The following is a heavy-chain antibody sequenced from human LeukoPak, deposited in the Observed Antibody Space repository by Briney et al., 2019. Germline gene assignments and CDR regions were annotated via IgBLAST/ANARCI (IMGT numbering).Heavy chain of an antibody. Sequence: PGGSLRLPCAASGFTFSSYAMHWVRQAPGKGLEWVAVISYDGSNKYYADSVKGRFTISRDNSKNTLYLQMNSLRAEDTAVYYCARRFIIVGATDFDYWGQGTLVTVSS. D-gene: IGHD1-26*01. CDR3: ARRFIIVGATDFDY. J-gene: IGHJ4*02. V-gene: IGHV3-30-3*01. CDR2: ISYDGSNK. CDR1: GFTFSSYA.